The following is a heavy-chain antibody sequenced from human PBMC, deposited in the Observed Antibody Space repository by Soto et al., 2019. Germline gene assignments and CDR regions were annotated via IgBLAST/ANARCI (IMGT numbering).Heavy chain of an antibody. J-gene: IGHJ4*02. CDR2: ISSSGSTI. D-gene: IGHD6-19*01. Sequence: GGSLRLSCAASGFTFSDYYMSWIRQAPGKGLEWVSYISSSGSTIYYADSVKGRFTISRDNAKNSLYLQMNSLRAEDTAVYYYARDFVAVAGKFDYCGQGTLVTVSS. CDR1: GFTFSDYY. CDR3: ARDFVAVAGKFDY. V-gene: IGHV3-11*01.